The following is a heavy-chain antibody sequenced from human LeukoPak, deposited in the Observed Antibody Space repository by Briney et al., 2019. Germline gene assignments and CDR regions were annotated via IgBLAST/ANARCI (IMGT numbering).Heavy chain of an antibody. J-gene: IGHJ4*02. CDR1: GFSFSDYY. CDR2: VSSSGSIT. CDR3: ARGVGRTWSFDH. Sequence: GGSLRLSCPASGFSFSDYYMSWIRQDPGKGLEGGSHVSSSGSITKYADSVKGRFTISRDNAKNSLFLQMNSLRAEDTAVYYCARGVGRTWSFDHWGQGTLVTVSS. V-gene: IGHV3-11*01. D-gene: IGHD3-10*01.